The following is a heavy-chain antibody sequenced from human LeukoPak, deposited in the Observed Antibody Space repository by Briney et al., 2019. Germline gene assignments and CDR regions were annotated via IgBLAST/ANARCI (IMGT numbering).Heavy chain of an antibody. CDR1: GFTFSSYS. CDR2: ISSSSSTI. CDR3: ARGAGAYFDY. Sequence: GGSLRLSCAASGFTFSSYSMNWVRQAPGKGPEWVSYISSSSSTIYYADSVKGRFTISRDNAKNSLYLQMNSLRAEDTAVYYCARGAGAYFDYWGQGTLVTVSS. D-gene: IGHD3-10*01. V-gene: IGHV3-48*01. J-gene: IGHJ4*02.